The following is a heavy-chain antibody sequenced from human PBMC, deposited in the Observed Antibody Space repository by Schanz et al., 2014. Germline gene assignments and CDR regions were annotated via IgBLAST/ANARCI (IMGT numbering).Heavy chain of an antibody. Sequence: QVQLVQSGAEVKKPGASVKVSCKTSGYTFSSYGITWVRQAPGQGLEWMGWINTASGNTRYSEAFQGRVTMTRDTSATTAYMELSSLRSEDTAMYYCARDYYDSSGYYYCDYWGQGTLVTVSS. J-gene: IGHJ4*02. CDR1: GYTFSSYG. CDR2: INTASGNT. CDR3: ARDYYDSSGYYYCDY. D-gene: IGHD3-22*01. V-gene: IGHV1-18*01.